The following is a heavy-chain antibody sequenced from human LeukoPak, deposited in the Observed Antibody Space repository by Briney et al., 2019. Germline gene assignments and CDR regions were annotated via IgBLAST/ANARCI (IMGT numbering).Heavy chain of an antibody. CDR3: VRDMTGNYYDT. J-gene: IGHJ4*02. CDR2: VNSNGLNT. D-gene: IGHD3-22*01. CDR1: GFTFSTYA. Sequence: GGSLRLSCAASGFTFSTYAMHWVRQAPGKGLEYVSAVNSNGLNTFYAQSVKGSCTLSRETSKNTLYLHMCALRAEDTALYYCVRDMTGNYYDTWGQGTLVTVSS. V-gene: IGHV3-64*01.